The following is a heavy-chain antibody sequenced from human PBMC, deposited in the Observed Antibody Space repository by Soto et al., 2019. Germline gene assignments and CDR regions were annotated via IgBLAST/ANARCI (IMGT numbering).Heavy chain of an antibody. CDR3: AKRQRTGVAAKNFDF. CDR2: ISDGGDLI. CDR1: GFPFSNHA. V-gene: IGHV3-23*01. Sequence: EVQLLESGGGLVQPGGSLRVSCAASGFPFSNHAMSWVRQAPGKGLEWVSGISDGGDLIYYADSVKGRFSMSRDNSQNMLYLKMSNRRDEDTAIYFCAKRQRTGVAAKNFDFWGRGTLVTVSS. J-gene: IGHJ4*02. D-gene: IGHD6-19*01.